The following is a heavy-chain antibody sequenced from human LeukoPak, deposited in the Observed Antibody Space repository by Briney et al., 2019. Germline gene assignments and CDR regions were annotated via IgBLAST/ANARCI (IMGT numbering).Heavy chain of an antibody. CDR1: GASISSSSYY. D-gene: IGHD3-10*01. Sequence: SETLSLTCTVSGASISSSSYYWGWIRQHPGKGLEWIGYIYYSGSTYYNPSLKSRVTISVDTSKNQFSLKLSSVTAADTAVYYCASQSVVRGVIGAFDIWGQGTMVTVSS. CDR3: ASQSVVRGVIGAFDI. CDR2: IYYSGST. J-gene: IGHJ3*02. V-gene: IGHV4-30-4*08.